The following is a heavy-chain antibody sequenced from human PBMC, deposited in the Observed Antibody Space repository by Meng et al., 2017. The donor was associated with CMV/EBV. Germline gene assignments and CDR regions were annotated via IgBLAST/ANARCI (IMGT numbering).Heavy chain of an antibody. CDR1: GGTFSSYA. J-gene: IGHJ5*02. Sequence: SVKVSCKASGGTFSSYAISWVRQAPGQGLEWMGGIIPILGIANYAQKFQGRVTITADKSTSTAYMELSSLRSEDTAVYYCARGGLYYCGSGTRPPRAWFDPWGQGTLVTVSS. CDR3: ARGGLYYCGSGTRPPRAWFDP. D-gene: IGHD3-10*01. V-gene: IGHV1-69*10. CDR2: IIPILGIA.